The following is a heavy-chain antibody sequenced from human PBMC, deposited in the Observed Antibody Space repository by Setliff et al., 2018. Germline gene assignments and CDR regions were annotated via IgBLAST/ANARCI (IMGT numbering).Heavy chain of an antibody. CDR3: RLWSHDYHNDY. J-gene: IGHJ4*02. CDR2: LYYTGAT. CDR1: GGSISTTNYF. D-gene: IGHD3-16*01. Sequence: PSETLSLTCTVSGGSISTTNYFWGWIRQPPGGGLEWIGILYYTGATYYNPSLKSRVTISVDTSKNQFSLKLTSVPAADTAVYYCRLWSHDYHNDYWGQGTLVTVSS. V-gene: IGHV4-39*07.